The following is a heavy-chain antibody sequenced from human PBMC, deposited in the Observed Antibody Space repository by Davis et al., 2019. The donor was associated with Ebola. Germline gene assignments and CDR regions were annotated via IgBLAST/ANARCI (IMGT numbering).Heavy chain of an antibody. CDR2: IIPIFGTA. CDR1: GYTFTSYD. CDR3: AKQGSWNYWD. D-gene: IGHD6-13*01. Sequence: AASVKVSCKASGYTFTSYDINWVRQATGQGLEWMGGIIPIFGTANYAQKFQGRVTITADKSTSTAYMELSSLRSEDTAVYYCAKQGSWNYWDWGQGTLLTVSS. J-gene: IGHJ4*02. V-gene: IGHV1-69*06.